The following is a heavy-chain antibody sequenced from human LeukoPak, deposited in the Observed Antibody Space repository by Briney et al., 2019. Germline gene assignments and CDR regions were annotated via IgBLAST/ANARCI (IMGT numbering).Heavy chain of an antibody. Sequence: PGGSLRLSCAASGFTFSSYAMSWVRQAPGKGLEWVAGINWNGGSTVYADSVKGRFTISRDNAKNSLYLQMNSLRAEDTALYYCARDAIRYCSSTSCYAFFDYWGQGTLVTVSS. J-gene: IGHJ4*02. CDR3: ARDAIRYCSSTSCYAFFDY. V-gene: IGHV3-20*04. D-gene: IGHD2-2*01. CDR1: GFTFSSYA. CDR2: INWNGGST.